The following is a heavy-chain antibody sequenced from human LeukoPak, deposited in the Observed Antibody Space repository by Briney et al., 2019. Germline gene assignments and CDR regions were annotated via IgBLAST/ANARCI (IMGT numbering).Heavy chain of an antibody. CDR2: ISSSSSYI. D-gene: IGHD3-22*01. Sequence: GGSLRLSCAASGFTFNNYSMNWVRQAPGKGLEWVSSISSSSSYIYYADSVKGRFTISRDNSKNTLYLQMNGLRAEDTAVYYCARVQLDYYDSSGYFYRPEPYFDYWGQGTLVTVSS. CDR3: ARVQLDYYDSSGYFYRPEPYFDY. V-gene: IGHV3-21*01. CDR1: GFTFNNYS. J-gene: IGHJ4*02.